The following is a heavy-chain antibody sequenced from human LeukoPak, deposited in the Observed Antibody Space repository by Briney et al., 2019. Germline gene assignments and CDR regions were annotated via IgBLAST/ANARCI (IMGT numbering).Heavy chain of an antibody. Sequence: ASVKVSCKASGYTFTSYAMNWVRQAPGQGLEWMGWINTNTGNPTYAQGFTGRFVFSLDTSVSTAYLQISSLKAEDTAVYYCARRSSGSYSPNFDYWGQGTLVTVSS. J-gene: IGHJ4*02. CDR2: INTNTGNP. V-gene: IGHV7-4-1*02. CDR3: ARRSSGSYSPNFDY. D-gene: IGHD1-26*01. CDR1: GYTFTSYA.